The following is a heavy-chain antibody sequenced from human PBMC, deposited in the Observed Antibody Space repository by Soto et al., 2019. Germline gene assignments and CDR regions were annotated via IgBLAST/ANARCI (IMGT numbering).Heavy chain of an antibody. CDR2: ISYDGSNK. CDR3: AKDLAGYSYYYVMDV. V-gene: IGHV3-30*18. J-gene: IGHJ6*02. CDR1: GFTFSSYG. Sequence: GGSLRLSCAASGFTFSSYGMHWVRQAPGKGLEWVAVISYDGSNKYYADSVKGRFTISRDNSKNTLYLQMNSLRAEDTAVYYCAKDLAGYSYYYVMDVWGQGTTVTVSS. D-gene: IGHD5-12*01.